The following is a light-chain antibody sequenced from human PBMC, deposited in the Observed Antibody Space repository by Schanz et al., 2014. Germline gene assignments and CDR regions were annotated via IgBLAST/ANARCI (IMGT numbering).Light chain of an antibody. CDR2: GAS. CDR1: QSVSSN. J-gene: IGKJ1*01. Sequence: EIVMTQSPAILSVSPGERATLSCRASQSVSSNLAWLQQKPGQGPRLLIYGASTRATGIPARFSGSGSGTEFTLTISSLQSEDFAVYYCQQYNNWPPWTFGQGTKVEIK. V-gene: IGKV3-15*01. CDR3: QQYNNWPPWT.